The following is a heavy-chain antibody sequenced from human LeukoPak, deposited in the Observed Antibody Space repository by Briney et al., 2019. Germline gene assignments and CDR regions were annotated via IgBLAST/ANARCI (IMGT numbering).Heavy chain of an antibody. J-gene: IGHJ4*02. V-gene: IGHV1-69*01. CDR1: RCTFSPYA. Sequence: SVKVSCKPSRCTFSPYAISWVRHAPGQGLEWMGGIISIFGTPKYAQKFQGRVTITADESTSTAYMELSGLRSEDTAVYYCAREDGSGSFQPQFDYWGRGTLVTVSS. CDR3: AREDGSGSFQPQFDY. D-gene: IGHD3-10*01. CDR2: IISIFGTP.